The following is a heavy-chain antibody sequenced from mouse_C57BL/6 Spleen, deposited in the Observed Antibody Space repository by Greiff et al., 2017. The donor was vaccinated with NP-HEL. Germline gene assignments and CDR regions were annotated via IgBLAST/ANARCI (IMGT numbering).Heavy chain of an antibody. CDR1: GYTFTSYG. D-gene: IGHD2-4*01. J-gene: IGHJ3*01. V-gene: IGHV1-81*01. CDR3: ARRGYDYEGAY. Sequence: VQLQQSGAELARPGASVKLSCKASGYTFTSYGISWVKQRTGQGLEWIGEIYPRSGNTYYNGKFKGKATLTADKSSSTAYMELRSLTSEDSAVYFCARRGYDYEGAYWGQGTLVTVAA. CDR2: IYPRSGNT.